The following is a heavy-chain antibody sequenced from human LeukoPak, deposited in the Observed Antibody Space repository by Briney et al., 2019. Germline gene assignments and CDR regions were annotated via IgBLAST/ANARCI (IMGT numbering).Heavy chain of an antibody. CDR1: GFTFGDYA. V-gene: IGHV3-53*01. CDR3: ARVRLDRSERNLDAFEN. CDR2: IYSGGST. J-gene: IGHJ3*02. D-gene: IGHD1-14*01. Sequence: GGSLRLSCTASGFTFGDYAMSWVRQAPGKGLEWVSSIYSGGSTYYADSVKGRFTISRDNSKNTVYLQMNSLRAEDTAVYFCARVRLDRSERNLDAFENWGQGTMVTVSS.